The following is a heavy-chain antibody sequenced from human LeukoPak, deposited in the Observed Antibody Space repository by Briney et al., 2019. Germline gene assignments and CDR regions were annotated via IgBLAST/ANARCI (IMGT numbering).Heavy chain of an antibody. D-gene: IGHD1-1*01. V-gene: IGHV3-43*02. Sequence: GGSLRLSCVASGLNFDDSAMHWVRQAPGKGVEWVSLISADGGSTFSADSVKGRFSISRDNSKNSLYLQMNSLRSEDTAMYYCAKESGTFDYWGQGTLVAVSS. CDR3: AKESGTFDY. CDR2: ISADGGST. CDR1: GLNFDDSA. J-gene: IGHJ4*02.